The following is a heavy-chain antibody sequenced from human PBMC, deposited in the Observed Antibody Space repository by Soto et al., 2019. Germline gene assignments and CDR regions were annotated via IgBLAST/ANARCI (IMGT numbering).Heavy chain of an antibody. V-gene: IGHV1-69*12. CDR2: IIPIFRTP. CDR3: ARGDGDNNDFDL. D-gene: IGHD1-1*01. CDR1: GGTISTYA. J-gene: IGHJ3*01. Sequence: VLLVQSGAEVKQAGSSVKVSCKASGGTISTYAITWVRQAPGQGLEWVGGIIPIFRTPNYEQNLQGRVTIPADASTRTAYMELPNLRSEDTAVYYCARGDGDNNDFDLWYQGTVVTVSS.